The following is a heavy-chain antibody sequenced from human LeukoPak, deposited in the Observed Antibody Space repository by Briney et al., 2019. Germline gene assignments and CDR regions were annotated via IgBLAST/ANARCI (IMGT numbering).Heavy chain of an antibody. V-gene: IGHV3-23*01. CDR1: GFTFSDYH. Sequence: GSLRLSCAASGFTFSDYHMDWVRQPPGRGLESISSISGSGGNTYYADSVKGRFTISRDNSKNTLYLQMHSLRAEDTAVYYCATLNNYYGVDYWGQGTLATVSS. D-gene: IGHD1-26*01. J-gene: IGHJ4*02. CDR2: ISGSGGNT. CDR3: ATLNNYYGVDY.